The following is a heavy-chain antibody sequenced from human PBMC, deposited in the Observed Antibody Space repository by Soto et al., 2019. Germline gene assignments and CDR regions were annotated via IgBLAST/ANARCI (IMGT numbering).Heavy chain of an antibody. CDR1: GYSFTIYG. CDR3: ARDRGRSCIGGICPFDY. V-gene: IGHV1-18*01. J-gene: IGHJ4*02. Sequence: DSVKVSCKASGYSFTIYGITWVLQAPGQGFEWMGWISTYDGNTNYAQNFQGRVSMARDTSTSTAYMELRSLRSDDTAVYYCARDRGRSCIGGICPFDYWGQGTLVTVSS. CDR2: ISTYDGNT. D-gene: IGHD2-15*01.